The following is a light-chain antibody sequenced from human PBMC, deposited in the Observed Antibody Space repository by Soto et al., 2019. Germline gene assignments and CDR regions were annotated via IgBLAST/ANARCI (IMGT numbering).Light chain of an antibody. J-gene: IGLJ1*01. CDR1: SSDIGGYNY. CDR2: EVS. Sequence: QSALTQPASVSGSPGQSITISCTGTSSDIGGYNYVSWSQQHPGKAPKLMIYEVSNRPSGVSNRFSGSKSGNTASLTISGLQAEDEADYYCTSYTSSSTYVFGNGTKVTVL. CDR3: TSYTSSSTYV. V-gene: IGLV2-14*01.